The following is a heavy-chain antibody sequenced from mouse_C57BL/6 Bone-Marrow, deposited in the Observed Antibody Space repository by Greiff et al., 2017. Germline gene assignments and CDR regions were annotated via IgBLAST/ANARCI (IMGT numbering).Heavy chain of an antibody. D-gene: IGHD1-1*01. V-gene: IGHV1-62-2*01. CDR1: GYTFTEYT. J-gene: IGHJ3*01. Sequence: VKLLESGAELVKPGASVKLSCKASGYTFTEYTIHWVKQRSGQGLEWIGWFYPGSGSIKYNEKFKDKATLTADKSSSTVYMELSRLTSEDSAVYFCARHEDYYGLRAWFAYWGQGTLVTVSA. CDR2: FYPGSGSI. CDR3: ARHEDYYGLRAWFAY.